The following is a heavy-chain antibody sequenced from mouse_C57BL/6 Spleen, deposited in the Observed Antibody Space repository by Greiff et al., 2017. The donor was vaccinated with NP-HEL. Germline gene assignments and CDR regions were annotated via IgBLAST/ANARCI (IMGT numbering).Heavy chain of an antibody. Sequence: DVKLVESGGGLVQPGGSLSLSCAASGFTFTDYYMSWVRQPPGKALEWLGFIRNKANGYTTEYSASVKGRFTISRDNSQSILYLQMNALRDEDSATYYCARSYLMLGYFDVWGTGTTVTVSS. J-gene: IGHJ1*03. CDR1: GFTFTDYY. D-gene: IGHD6-5*01. CDR3: ARSYLMLGYFDV. CDR2: IRNKANGYTT. V-gene: IGHV7-3*01.